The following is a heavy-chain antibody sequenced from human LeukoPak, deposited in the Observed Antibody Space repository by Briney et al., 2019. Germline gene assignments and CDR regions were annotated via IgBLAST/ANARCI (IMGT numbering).Heavy chain of an antibody. CDR2: MYHSGST. CDR1: GYSISSGYY. V-gene: IGHV4-38-2*02. Sequence: SETLSLTCTVSGYSISSGYYWGWIRQPPGKGLEWIGSMYHSGSTYSNPSLKSRVTISVDTSKNQFSLKLSSVTAADTAVYYCARGPPPDFDCWGQGTLVTVSS. CDR3: ARGPPPDFDC. J-gene: IGHJ4*02.